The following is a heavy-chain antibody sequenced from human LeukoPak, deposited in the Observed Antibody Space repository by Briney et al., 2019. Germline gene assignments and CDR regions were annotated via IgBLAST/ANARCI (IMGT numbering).Heavy chain of an antibody. Sequence: SETLSLTCAVYGGSFSGYYWSWIRQPPGKGLEWIGEINHSGSTNYNPSLKSRVTISVDTSKNQFSLKLSSVTAADTAVYYCARADSYYDFWSGYLYMDVWGKGTTVTVSS. D-gene: IGHD3-3*01. CDR1: GGSFSGYY. CDR2: INHSGST. V-gene: IGHV4-34*01. J-gene: IGHJ6*03. CDR3: ARADSYYDFWSGYLYMDV.